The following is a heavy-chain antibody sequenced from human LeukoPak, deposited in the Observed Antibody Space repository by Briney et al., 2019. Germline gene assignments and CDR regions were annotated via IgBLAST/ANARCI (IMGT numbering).Heavy chain of an antibody. Sequence: GASVKVSCKASGYTFTSYYMHWVRQAPGQGLEWMGIINPSGGSTSYAQNFQGRVIITRDTSASTTYMELSSLRSEDTAVYYCARGIQRESSNDAFDIWGQGTMVTVSS. CDR2: INPSGGST. J-gene: IGHJ3*02. CDR1: GYTFTSYY. CDR3: ARGIQRESSNDAFDI. D-gene: IGHD6-13*01. V-gene: IGHV1-46*01.